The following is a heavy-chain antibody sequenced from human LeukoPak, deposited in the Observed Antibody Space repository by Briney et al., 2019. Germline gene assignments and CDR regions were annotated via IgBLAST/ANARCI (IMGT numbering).Heavy chain of an antibody. CDR2: ISRSSTYM. Sequence: GGSLRLSRAASGFTFSSYTINWVRQAPGKGLEWVSSISRSSTYMFYADSVKGRFTISRDNAKNSLYLQMNNLRAEDTAVYYCARDGSTFYNDNSGYYLFAAFDYWGQGTQVTVSS. J-gene: IGHJ4*02. CDR3: ARDGSTFYNDNSGYYLFAAFDY. D-gene: IGHD3-22*01. V-gene: IGHV3-21*01. CDR1: GFTFSSYT.